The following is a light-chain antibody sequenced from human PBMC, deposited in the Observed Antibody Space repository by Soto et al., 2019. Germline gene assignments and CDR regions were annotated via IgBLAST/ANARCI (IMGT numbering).Light chain of an antibody. Sequence: QSDLTQPPSVSGAPGQRVTISCTGSSSNIGAGYDVHWYQQFPGTAPKLLIYGNSNRPSGVPARFSDSKSGSSASLAITGLQAEDEADYYCQSYDSSLTGPKVLFGGGTKLTVL. J-gene: IGLJ2*01. CDR3: QSYDSSLTGPKVL. CDR2: GNS. CDR1: SSNIGAGYD. V-gene: IGLV1-40*01.